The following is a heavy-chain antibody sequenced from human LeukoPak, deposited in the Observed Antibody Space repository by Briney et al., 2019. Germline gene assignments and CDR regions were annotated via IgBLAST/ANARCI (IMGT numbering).Heavy chain of an antibody. CDR3: ARELGYCSGGSCYFDAFDI. J-gene: IGHJ3*02. Sequence: PTETLSLTCAVSGGSISSSNWWSWVRQPPGKGLGGVGEIYHSGSTNYNPSLKSRVTISVDKSKNQFSLKLSSVTAADTAVYYCARELGYCSGGSCYFDAFDIWGQGTMVTVSS. CDR1: GGSISSSNW. CDR2: IYHSGST. D-gene: IGHD2-15*01. V-gene: IGHV4-4*02.